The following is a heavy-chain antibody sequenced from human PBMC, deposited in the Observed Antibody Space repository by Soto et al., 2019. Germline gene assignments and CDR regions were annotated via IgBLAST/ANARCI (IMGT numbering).Heavy chain of an antibody. V-gene: IGHV3-48*03. CDR1: GFTFSSYE. CDR2: LSSSGSTI. J-gene: IGHJ6*02. Sequence: GGSLRLSCAASGFTFSSYEMNWVRQAPGKGLEWVSYLSSSGSTIYYADSVKGRFTISRDNAKNSLYLQMNSLRAEDTAVYYRARGKNYYGSGSGPYYYYGMDVWGQGTTVTVSS. D-gene: IGHD3-10*01. CDR3: ARGKNYYGSGSGPYYYYGMDV.